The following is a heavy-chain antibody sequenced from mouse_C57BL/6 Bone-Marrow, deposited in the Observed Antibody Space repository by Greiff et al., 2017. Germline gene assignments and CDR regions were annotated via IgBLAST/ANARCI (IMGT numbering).Heavy chain of an antibody. CDR2: ISNGGGST. CDR3: ARHGAFYDGYYVAMDY. CDR1: GFTFSDYY. V-gene: IGHV5-12*01. D-gene: IGHD2-3*01. Sequence: EVQRVESGGGLVQPGGSLKLSCAASGFTFSDYYMYWVRQTPEKRLEWVAYISNGGGSTYYPDTVKGRFTISRDNAENTLYLQMSRLKSEDTAMYYCARHGAFYDGYYVAMDYWGQGTSVTVSS. J-gene: IGHJ4*01.